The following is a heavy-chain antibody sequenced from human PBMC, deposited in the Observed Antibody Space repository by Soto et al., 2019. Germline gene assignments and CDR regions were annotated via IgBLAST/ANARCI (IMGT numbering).Heavy chain of an antibody. V-gene: IGHV3-7*03. Sequence: EVQLVQSGGGLVQPGGSLRLACVGSGCTFSDFYMNWVRQAPGKGLEGGANIRPDGYGPNLVAAVKGRFTTSRDNAKNSLFLQMNRLRADDMTVYYCAGWGGHDYNYLGPGILVTFSS. CDR1: GCTFSDFY. CDR3: AGWGGHDYNY. D-gene: IGHD4-4*01. J-gene: IGHJ4*02. CDR2: IRPDGYGP.